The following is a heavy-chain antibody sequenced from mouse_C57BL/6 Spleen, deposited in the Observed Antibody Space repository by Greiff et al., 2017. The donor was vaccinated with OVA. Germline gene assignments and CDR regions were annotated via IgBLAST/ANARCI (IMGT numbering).Heavy chain of an antibody. CDR3: ARHDGTRHWFAY. D-gene: IGHD2-3*01. CDR1: GFTFSSYG. CDR2: ISSGGSYT. Sequence: EVQVVESGGDLVKPGGSLKLSCAASGFTFSSYGMSWVRQTPDKRLEWVATISSGGSYTYYPDSVKGRFTISRDNAKNTLYLQMSSLKSEDTAMYYCARHDGTRHWFAYWGQGTLVTVSA. V-gene: IGHV5-6*01. J-gene: IGHJ3*01.